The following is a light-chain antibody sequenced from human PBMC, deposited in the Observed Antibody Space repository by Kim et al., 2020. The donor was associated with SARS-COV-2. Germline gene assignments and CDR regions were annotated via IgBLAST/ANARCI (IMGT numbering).Light chain of an antibody. V-gene: IGKV3D-15*01. CDR2: GAS. Sequence: VSPEERVTLSCRASQYISSNLAWYQHKPGQAPRLLIHGASTRATGIPARFSGSWSGTDFTLTISSLQSEDFAVYYCQQYYNWPRTFGQGTKVDIK. CDR1: QYISSN. J-gene: IGKJ1*01. CDR3: QQYYNWPRT.